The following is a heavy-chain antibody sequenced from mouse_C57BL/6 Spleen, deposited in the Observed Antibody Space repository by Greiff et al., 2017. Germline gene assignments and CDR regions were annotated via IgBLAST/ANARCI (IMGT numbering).Heavy chain of an antibody. D-gene: IGHD2-3*01. V-gene: IGHV1-42*01. CDR1: GYSFTGYY. CDR3: ADGYFLY. J-gene: IGHJ3*01. CDR2: INPSTGGT. Sequence: VQLQQSGPELVKPGASVKISCKASGYSFTGYYMNWVKQSPEKSLEWIGEINPSTGGTTYTQKFKAKATLTVDKSSSTAYMQLKSLTSEDSAVYYCADGYFLYWGQGTLVTVSA.